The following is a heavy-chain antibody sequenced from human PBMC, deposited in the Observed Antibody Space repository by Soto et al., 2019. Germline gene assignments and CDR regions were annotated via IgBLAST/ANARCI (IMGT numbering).Heavy chain of an antibody. CDR2: INSDGSST. CDR3: ARDPPTYYDILTGLNWFDP. CDR1: GFTFSSYW. V-gene: IGHV3-74*01. D-gene: IGHD3-9*01. Sequence: GGSLRLSCAASGFTFSSYWMHWVRQAPGKGLVWVSRINSDGSSTSYADSVKGRFTISRDNAKNTLYLQMISLRAEDTAVYYCARDPPTYYDILTGLNWFDPWGQGTLVTVSS. J-gene: IGHJ5*02.